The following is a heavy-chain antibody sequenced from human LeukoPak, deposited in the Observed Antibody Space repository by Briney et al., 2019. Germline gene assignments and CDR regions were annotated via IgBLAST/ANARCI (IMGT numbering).Heavy chain of an antibody. V-gene: IGHV3-30*18. CDR2: ISNDGSNK. Sequence: PGRSLRLSCAASRFTFSNHAMHWVRQAPGQGLEWVAVISNDGSNKYYADSVKGRFTISRDNSKNTLFLQMNSLRAEDTAVYYCAKAPSRSRGWSIDYWGQRTLVTVSS. CDR1: RFTFSNHA. CDR3: AKAPSRSRGWSIDY. D-gene: IGHD6-19*01. J-gene: IGHJ4*02.